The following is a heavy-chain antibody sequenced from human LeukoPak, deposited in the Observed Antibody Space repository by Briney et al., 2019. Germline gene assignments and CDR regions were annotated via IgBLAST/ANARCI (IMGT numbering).Heavy chain of an antibody. Sequence: GGSLRPSCAASGFTFSSYSMNWVRQAPGKGLEWVSSISSSSSYIYYADSVKGRFTISRDNAKNSLYLQMNSLRAEDTAVYYCARAPFYAVVTAISNADDYWGQGTLVTVSS. J-gene: IGHJ4*02. D-gene: IGHD2-21*02. V-gene: IGHV3-21*01. CDR3: ARAPFYAVVTAISNADDY. CDR1: GFTFSSYS. CDR2: ISSSSSYI.